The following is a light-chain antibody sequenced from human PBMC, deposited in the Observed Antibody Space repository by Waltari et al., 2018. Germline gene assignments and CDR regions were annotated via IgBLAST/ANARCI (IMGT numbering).Light chain of an antibody. J-gene: IGLJ1*01. Sequence: QSALTQPRSVSGSPGQSVTISCTGTSSDVGGYNYVSWYQQHPGKAPKLMIYDVSKRPSWVLDRFSSSKSRNAASLTISGLQADDDADYYCCSYAGSYFYVFGTGTKVTVL. CDR3: CSYAGSYFYV. CDR2: DVS. V-gene: IGLV2-11*01. CDR1: SSDVGGYNY.